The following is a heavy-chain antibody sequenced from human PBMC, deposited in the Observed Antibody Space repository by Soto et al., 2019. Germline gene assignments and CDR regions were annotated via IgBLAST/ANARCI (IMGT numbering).Heavy chain of an antibody. D-gene: IGHD3-16*01. CDR1: GYTSNSYY. J-gene: IGHJ6*04. V-gene: IGHV1-46*02. Sequence: VKASCKASGYTSNSYYRRWGRHSHEQGLEWMGIINPSGGDTNYAQKLQGRVTMTTVASTSTAYMDLRSLRSDDTAVYYCVRDLGVDMIDDYYYHGMDVWGKGTTVTVSS. CDR3: VRDLGVDMIDDYYYHGMDV. CDR2: INPSGGDT.